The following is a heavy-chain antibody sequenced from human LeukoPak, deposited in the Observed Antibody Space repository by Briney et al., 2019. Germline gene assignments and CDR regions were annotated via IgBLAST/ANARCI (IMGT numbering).Heavy chain of an antibody. D-gene: IGHD3-22*01. CDR1: GGTFRSYA. Sequence: SVKVSCKASGGTFRSYAISWVRQAPGQGLEWMGGIIPLFGTAQYAQKLQGRVTITTDASTNTAYMELSSLRPEDTAVYYCARVTYYYDSSGYYYSAFDIWGQGTMVTVSS. V-gene: IGHV1-69*05. J-gene: IGHJ3*02. CDR3: ARVTYYYDSSGYYYSAFDI. CDR2: IIPLFGTA.